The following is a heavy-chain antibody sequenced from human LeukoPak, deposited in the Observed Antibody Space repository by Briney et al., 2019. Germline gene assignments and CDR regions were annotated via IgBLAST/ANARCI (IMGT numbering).Heavy chain of an antibody. V-gene: IGHV3-7*01. Sequence: GGSLRLSCAASGFTFSSYWMSWVRQAPGKGLEWVANIKQDGSEKYYVDSVKGRFTISRDNAKNSLYLQINSLRAEDTAVYYCARVRYHDAFDIWGQGTMVTVSS. D-gene: IGHD1-26*01. J-gene: IGHJ3*02. CDR2: IKQDGSEK. CDR1: GFTFSSYW. CDR3: ARVRYHDAFDI.